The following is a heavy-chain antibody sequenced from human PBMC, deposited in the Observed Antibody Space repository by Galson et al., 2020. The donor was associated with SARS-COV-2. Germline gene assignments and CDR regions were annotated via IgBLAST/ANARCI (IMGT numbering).Heavy chain of an antibody. Sequence: TGGSLRLSCAASGFTLSSYGMHWVRQAPGKGLEWVAVISYDGSNKYYADSVNGRFTISRDNSKNTLYLQMNSLRAEDTAVYYCAKGGGYSYAQGGFDYWGQGTLVTVSS. CDR1: GFTLSSYG. CDR3: AKGGGYSYAQGGFDY. CDR2: ISYDGSNK. D-gene: IGHD5-18*01. V-gene: IGHV3-30*18. J-gene: IGHJ4*02.